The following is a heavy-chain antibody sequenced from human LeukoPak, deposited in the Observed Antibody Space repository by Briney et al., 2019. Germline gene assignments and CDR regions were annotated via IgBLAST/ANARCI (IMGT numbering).Heavy chain of an antibody. J-gene: IGHJ4*02. V-gene: IGHV4-59*08. D-gene: IGHD1-26*01. CDR3: ARLAAISGSDYPDD. CDR1: GVSISSYY. Sequence: TSETLSLTCTVSGVSISSYYWSWIRRPPGKGLEWIGYIFYSGNTIYNPSLRSRVTISADTSKNHFSLRLRSVTAADTAVYYCARLAAISGSDYPDDWGQGTLVTVSS. CDR2: IFYSGNT.